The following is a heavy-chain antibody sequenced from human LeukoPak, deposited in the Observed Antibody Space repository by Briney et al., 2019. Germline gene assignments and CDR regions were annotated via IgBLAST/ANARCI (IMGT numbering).Heavy chain of an antibody. D-gene: IGHD3-10*01. V-gene: IGHV3-23*01. CDR2: ISGSGDTT. Sequence: GGSLRLSCAASGFTFRSYAMSWVRQAPGKGLEWVSAISGSGDTTYYADSVKGRFTISRDNSKNTLYLQMNSLRAEDTAVYYCAKDLRTIWFGELNDAFDIWGQGTMVTVSS. CDR1: GFTFRSYA. J-gene: IGHJ3*02. CDR3: AKDLRTIWFGELNDAFDI.